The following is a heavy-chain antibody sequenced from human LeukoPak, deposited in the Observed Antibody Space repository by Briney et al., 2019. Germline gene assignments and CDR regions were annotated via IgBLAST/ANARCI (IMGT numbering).Heavy chain of an antibody. J-gene: IGHJ4*02. D-gene: IGHD5-24*01. CDR1: QFTFRNYW. CDR3: AREGREGYNYPALDF. Sequence: PGGSLRLSCAAFQFTFRNYWMSWVRQAPGKGLEWVANIKHDGIEKYHVDSVKGRFTISRDNTKNSLYLHMSSLRVEDTAAYYCAREGREGYNYPALDFWGQGILVTVSS. CDR2: IKHDGIEK. V-gene: IGHV3-7*05.